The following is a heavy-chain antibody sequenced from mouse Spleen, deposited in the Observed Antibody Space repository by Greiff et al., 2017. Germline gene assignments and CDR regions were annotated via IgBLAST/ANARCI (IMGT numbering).Heavy chain of an antibody. CDR1: GYAFTNYL. CDR3: ARERAYCRYDRVMDY. J-gene: IGHJ4*01. D-gene: IGHD2-14*01. CDR2: INPGSGGT. Sequence: QVQLQQSGAELVRPGTSVKVSCKASGYAFTNYLIEWVKQRPGQGLEWIGVINPGSGGTNYNEKFKGKATLTADKSSSTAYMQLSSLTSDDSAVYFCARERAYCRYDRVMDYWGGGTAVTVSS. V-gene: IGHV1-54*03.